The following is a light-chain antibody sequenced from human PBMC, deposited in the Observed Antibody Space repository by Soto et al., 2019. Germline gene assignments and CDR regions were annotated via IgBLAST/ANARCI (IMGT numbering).Light chain of an antibody. Sequence: QSVLTQPPSVSGAPGQRVTISCTGSDSNIGENFDIHWYQQLPGTAPKLLIYGNNNRPSGVPDRFSASRSGTSASLAITGLQAEDEADYYCQSYDSGLSGSGLGGGTKLPVL. V-gene: IGLV1-40*01. CDR2: GNN. CDR3: QSYDSGLSGSG. CDR1: DSNIGENFD. J-gene: IGLJ3*02.